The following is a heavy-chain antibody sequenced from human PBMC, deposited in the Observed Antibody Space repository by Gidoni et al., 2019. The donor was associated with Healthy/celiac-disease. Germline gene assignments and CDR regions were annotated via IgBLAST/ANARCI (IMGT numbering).Heavy chain of an antibody. D-gene: IGHD1-26*01. V-gene: IGHV3-30*03. CDR1: GCTFSSYG. J-gene: IGHJ3*02. CDR3: AHPVGSDDAFDI. Sequence: QVQLVESGGGVVQPGRSLRLSCAASGCTFSSYGMHWVRQAPGKGLEWVAVISYDGSNKYYADSVKGRFTISRDNSKNTLYLQMNSLRAEDTAVYYCAHPVGSDDAFDIWGQGTMVTVSS. CDR2: ISYDGSNK.